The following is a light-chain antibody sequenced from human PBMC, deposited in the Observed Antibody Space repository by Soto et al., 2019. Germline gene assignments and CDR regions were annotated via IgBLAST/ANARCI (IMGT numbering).Light chain of an antibody. Sequence: EIVLTQSPGTLSLSPGERATLSCRASQSVSSSHLAWYQQKPGQAPRLLIYSASSRATGMPARFSASGSGTDFTLTISDVQPEDFALYYCHQRQSWPRTFGQGTKVDIK. CDR2: SAS. CDR3: HQRQSWPRT. J-gene: IGKJ1*01. CDR1: QSVSSSH. V-gene: IGKV3-20*01.